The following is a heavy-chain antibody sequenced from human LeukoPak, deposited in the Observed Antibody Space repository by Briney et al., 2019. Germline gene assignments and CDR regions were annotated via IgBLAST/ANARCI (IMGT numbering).Heavy chain of an antibody. CDR3: ATRSRTGYSSGWYKGWFDP. Sequence: SETLSLTCTVSGGSISGYYWSWIRQPPGKGLEWIGEINHSGSTNYNPSLKSRVTISVDTSKNQFSLKLSSVTAADTAVYYCATRSRTGYSSGWYKGWFDPWGQGTLVTVSS. D-gene: IGHD6-19*01. V-gene: IGHV4-34*01. CDR1: GGSISGYY. CDR2: INHSGST. J-gene: IGHJ5*02.